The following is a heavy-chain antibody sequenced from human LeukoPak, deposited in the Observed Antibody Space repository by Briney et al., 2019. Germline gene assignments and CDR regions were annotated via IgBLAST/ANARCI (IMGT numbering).Heavy chain of an antibody. V-gene: IGHV1-69*05. CDR3: ARDAYSGAPFDY. D-gene: IGHD1-26*01. CDR2: IIPIFGTA. J-gene: IGHJ4*02. CDR1: GGTFSSYA. Sequence: GASVKVSCKASGGTFSSYAISWVRQAPGQGLEWMGRIIPIFGTANYAQTFQGRVTITTDESTSTAYMELSSLRSEDTAVYYCARDAYSGAPFDYWGQGTLVTVSS.